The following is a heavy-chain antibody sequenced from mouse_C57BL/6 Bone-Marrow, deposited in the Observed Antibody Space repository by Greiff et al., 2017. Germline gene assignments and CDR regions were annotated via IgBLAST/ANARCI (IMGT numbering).Heavy chain of an antibody. CDR1: GYSITSGYY. J-gene: IGHJ3*01. CDR2: LRYDGSN. Sequence: EVKLEESGPGLVKPSQSLSLTCSVTGYSITSGYYWNWIRQFPGNKLEWMGYLRYDGSNNYNPYLKNRISFTRDTSKNPFFLKLNSVTTEDTATXYCAREGGHYYGSSFAYWGQGTLVTVSA. CDR3: AREGGHYYGSSFAY. D-gene: IGHD1-1*01. V-gene: IGHV3-6*01.